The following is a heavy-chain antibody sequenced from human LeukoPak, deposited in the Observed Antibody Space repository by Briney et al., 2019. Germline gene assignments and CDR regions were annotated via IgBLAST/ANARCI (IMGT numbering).Heavy chain of an antibody. Sequence: ASVTVSCKASGYTFTSYGISWVRQAPGQGLEWMGWISAYNGNTNYAQKLQGRVTMTTDTSTSTAYMELRSLRSDDTAVYYCARAPSYYDILTGYYSPHPFDYWGQGTLVTVSS. CDR3: ARAPSYYDILTGYYSPHPFDY. V-gene: IGHV1-18*01. J-gene: IGHJ4*02. CDR1: GYTFTSYG. D-gene: IGHD3-9*01. CDR2: ISAYNGNT.